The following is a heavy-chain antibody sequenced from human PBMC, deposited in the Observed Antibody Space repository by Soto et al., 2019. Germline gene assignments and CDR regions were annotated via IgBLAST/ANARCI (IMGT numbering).Heavy chain of an antibody. D-gene: IGHD3-22*01. Sequence: QVQLQESGPGLVKPSQTLSLTCTVSGGSISSGDYYWSWIRQPPGKGLEWIGYIYYSGSTYYNPSLKSRVTISVDTSKNQFSLKLSSVTAADTAVYYCARGLSYYYDSSGYNWFDPWGQGTLVIVSS. V-gene: IGHV4-30-4*01. J-gene: IGHJ5*02. CDR3: ARGLSYYYDSSGYNWFDP. CDR1: GGSISSGDYY. CDR2: IYYSGST.